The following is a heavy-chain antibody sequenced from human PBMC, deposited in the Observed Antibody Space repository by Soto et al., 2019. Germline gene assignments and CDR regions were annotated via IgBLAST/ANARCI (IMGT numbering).Heavy chain of an antibody. Sequence: GGSLRLSCAASGFTFSDYYMSWIRQAPGKGLEWVSYISSSGSTIYYADSVKGRFTISRDNAKNSLYLQMNSLRAEDTAVYYSARGWDCSGGSCSSGYYYYGMDVWGQGTTVTVSS. V-gene: IGHV3-11*01. CDR2: ISSSGSTI. D-gene: IGHD2-15*01. CDR3: ARGWDCSGGSCSSGYYYYGMDV. J-gene: IGHJ6*02. CDR1: GFTFSDYY.